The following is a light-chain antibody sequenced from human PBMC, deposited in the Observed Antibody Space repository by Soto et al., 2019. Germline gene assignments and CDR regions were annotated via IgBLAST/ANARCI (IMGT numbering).Light chain of an antibody. CDR2: EVS. V-gene: IGLV2-8*01. CDR1: SSDVGGYNY. Sequence: QSALTQPPSASWSPGQSVTISCTGTSSDVGGYNYVSWYQQHPGKAPKLMIYEVSKRPSGVPDRFSGSKSGNTASLTVSGLQAEDEADYYCRSYAGGNNLVFGGGTKLTV. CDR3: RSYAGGNNLV. J-gene: IGLJ2*01.